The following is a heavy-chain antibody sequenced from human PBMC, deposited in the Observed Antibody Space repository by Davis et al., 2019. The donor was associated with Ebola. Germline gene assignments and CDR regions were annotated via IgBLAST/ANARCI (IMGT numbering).Heavy chain of an antibody. J-gene: IGHJ3*02. CDR1: GGSISSYY. V-gene: IGHV4-34*01. CDR3: ARGCRSLGKDAFDI. Sequence: MPSETLSLTCTVSGGSISSYYWSWIRQPPGKGLEWIGEINHSGSTNYNPSLKSRVTISVDTSKNQFSLKLSSVTAADTAVYYCARGCRSLGKDAFDIWGQGTMVTVSS. D-gene: IGHD7-27*01. CDR2: INHSGST.